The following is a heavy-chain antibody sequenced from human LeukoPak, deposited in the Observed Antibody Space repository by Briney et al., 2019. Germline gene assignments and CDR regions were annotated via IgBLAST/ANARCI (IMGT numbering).Heavy chain of an antibody. CDR1: GFTVSSNY. J-gene: IGHJ6*03. Sequence: GGSLRLSCAASGFTVSSNYMGWVRPAPGEGLEWVSVIYSGGSTYYADSVKGRFTISRDNSKNTLYLQMNSLRAEDTAVYYCATGGIAVAGTGNLTYYYYYMDVWGKGTTVTVPS. CDR3: ATGGIAVAGTGNLTYYYYYMDV. V-gene: IGHV3-53*01. D-gene: IGHD6-19*01. CDR2: IYSGGST.